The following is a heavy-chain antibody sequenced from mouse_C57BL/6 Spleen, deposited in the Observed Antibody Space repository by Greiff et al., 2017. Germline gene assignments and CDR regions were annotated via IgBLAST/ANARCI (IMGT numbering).Heavy chain of an antibody. J-gene: IGHJ1*03. CDR2: ISYSGST. CDR3: AREGIYDGYYVRYFDV. D-gene: IGHD2-3*01. CDR1: GYSITSGYD. Sequence: ESGPGMVKPSQSLSLTCTVTGYSITSGYDWHWIRHFPGNKLEWMGYISYSGSTNYNPSLKSRISITHDTSKNHFFLKLNSVTTEDTATYYCAREGIYDGYYVRYFDVWGTGTTVTVSS. V-gene: IGHV3-1*01.